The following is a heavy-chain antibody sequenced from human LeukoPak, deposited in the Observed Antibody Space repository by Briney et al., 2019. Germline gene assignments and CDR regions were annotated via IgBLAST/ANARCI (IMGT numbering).Heavy chain of an antibody. CDR1: GGSISSSNW. CDR2: IYHSGST. CDR3: TRKQGYDFWSGYYSYFDY. J-gene: IGHJ4*02. V-gene: IGHV4-4*02. D-gene: IGHD3-3*01. Sequence: SETLSLTCAVSGGSISSSNWWSWVRQPPGKGLEWIGEIYHSGSTNYNPSLKSRVTISVDKSKNQFSLKLSSVTAADTAVYYCTRKQGYDFWSGYYSYFDYWGQGTLVTVSS.